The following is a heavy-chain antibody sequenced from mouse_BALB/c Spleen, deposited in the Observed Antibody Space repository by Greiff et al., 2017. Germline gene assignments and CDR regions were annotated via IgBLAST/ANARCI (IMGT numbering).Heavy chain of an antibody. CDR1: GFNIKDYY. J-gene: IGHJ1*01. V-gene: IGHV14-4*02. CDR3: KRGLLRYFDV. Sequence: VQLQQSGAELVRSGASVKLSCTASGFNIKDYYMHWVKQRPEQGLEWIGWIDPENGDTEYAPKFQGKATMTADTSSNTAYLQLSSLTSEDTAVYNCKRGLLRYFDVWGAGTTVTVSS. CDR2: IDPENGDT. D-gene: IGHD2-3*01.